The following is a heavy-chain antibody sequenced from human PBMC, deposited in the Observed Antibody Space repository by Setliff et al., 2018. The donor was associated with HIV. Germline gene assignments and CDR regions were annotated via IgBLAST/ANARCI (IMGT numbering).Heavy chain of an antibody. D-gene: IGHD2-2*02. CDR2: ISSSSTTI. V-gene: IGHV3-48*04. Sequence: LRLSCAASGFTFSSYSMNWVRQAPGKGLEWVSYISSSSTTIYYADSVKGRFTISRDNAKNSLYLQMNSLTAEDTAVYYCARDAAAPAAIEGAFDIWGQGTMVTLSS. CDR3: ARDAAAPAAIEGAFDI. J-gene: IGHJ3*02. CDR1: GFTFSSYS.